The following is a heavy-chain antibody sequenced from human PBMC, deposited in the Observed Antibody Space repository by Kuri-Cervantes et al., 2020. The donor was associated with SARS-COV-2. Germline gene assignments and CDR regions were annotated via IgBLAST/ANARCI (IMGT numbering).Heavy chain of an antibody. D-gene: IGHD3-3*01. Sequence: ESLKISCAVYGGSFSGYYWSWIRQPPGKGLEWIGRIYTSGSTNYNPSLKSRVTMSVDTSKNQFSLKLSSVTAADTAVYYCAKDPTGSVWSGYYNYWGQGTLVTVSS. J-gene: IGHJ4*02. CDR2: IYTSGST. CDR1: GGSFSGYY. CDR3: AKDPTGSVWSGYYNY. V-gene: IGHV4-4*07.